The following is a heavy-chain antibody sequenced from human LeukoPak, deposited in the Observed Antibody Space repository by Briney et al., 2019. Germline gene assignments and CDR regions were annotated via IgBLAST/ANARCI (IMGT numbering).Heavy chain of an antibody. J-gene: IGHJ4*02. V-gene: IGHV4-39*01. D-gene: IGHD5-12*01. Sequence: PSEALSLTCTVSGGSISGGSHHWGWFRQSPGKGLEWIGSLYLSRTTYYNPSLNSRVTISVDTSKNQFSLQLNSVTAADTAVYYCVRHDGRGGATMGSLDSWGQGSLVTVSS. CDR3: VRHDGRGGATMGSLDS. CDR1: GGSISGGSHH. CDR2: LYLSRTT.